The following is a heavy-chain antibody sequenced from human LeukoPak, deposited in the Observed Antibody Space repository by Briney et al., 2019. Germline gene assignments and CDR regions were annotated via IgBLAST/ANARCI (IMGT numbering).Heavy chain of an antibody. Sequence: SVKVSCKASGGTFSSYAISWVRQAPGQGLEWMGGIIPIFGTANYAQKFQGRVTITADESTSTAYMELSSLRSEDTAVYYCARGSYGYSYGYGGYYYYGMDVWGQGTTVTVSS. CDR3: ARGSYGYSYGYGGYYYYGMDV. V-gene: IGHV1-69*13. CDR2: IIPIFGTA. J-gene: IGHJ6*02. D-gene: IGHD5-18*01. CDR1: GGTFSSYA.